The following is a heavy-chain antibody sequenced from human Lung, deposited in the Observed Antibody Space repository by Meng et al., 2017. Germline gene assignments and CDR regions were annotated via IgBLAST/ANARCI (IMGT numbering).Heavy chain of an antibody. CDR3: AREYYTSGVSRPYYFDY. V-gene: IGHV3-7*01. J-gene: IGHJ4*02. Sequence: GESLKISCAASGFTFSSYWMSWVRQAPGKGLEWVANIRQDGSEKYYVDSVKGRFTVSRDNAKNSLYLQMNSLRVEDTAVYYCAREYYTSGVSRPYYFDYWGQGTLVTVSS. CDR1: GFTFSSYW. D-gene: IGHD3-10*01. CDR2: IRQDGSEK.